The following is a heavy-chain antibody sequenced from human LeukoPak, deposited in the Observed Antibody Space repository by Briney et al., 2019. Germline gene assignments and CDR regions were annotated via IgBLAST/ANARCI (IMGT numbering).Heavy chain of an antibody. Sequence: GRSLRLSCAASGFTFSSYGMHWVRQAPGKGLVWVTFILYDGSHEYYADSVKGRSTSSRDNSKNTLCLQMNSLRPEDTAVYYCAKGGEGGSHRYFEYWGQGTLVTVSS. CDR1: GFTFSSYG. CDR3: AKGGEGGSHRYFEY. D-gene: IGHD1-26*01. CDR2: ILYDGSHE. V-gene: IGHV3-30*18. J-gene: IGHJ4*02.